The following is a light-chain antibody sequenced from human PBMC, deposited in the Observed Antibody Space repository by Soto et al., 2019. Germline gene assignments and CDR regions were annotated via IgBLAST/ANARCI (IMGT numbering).Light chain of an antibody. V-gene: IGKV1-5*01. Sequence: DIQMTQSPSTLPASVGDRVTITCRASQSISNWLAWYKQKPGTAPKVLIYHASNLQSGVPSRFSGSGSGTEFTLTISSLQPDDFATYYCQQYNSYSFGQGTKLE. CDR1: QSISNW. J-gene: IGKJ1*01. CDR2: HAS. CDR3: QQYNSYS.